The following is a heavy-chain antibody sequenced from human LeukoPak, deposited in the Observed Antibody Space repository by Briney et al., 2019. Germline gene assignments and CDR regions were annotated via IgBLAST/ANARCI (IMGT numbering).Heavy chain of an antibody. Sequence: GESLKISCKGSGYSFTNYWIGWVRQMPGKGLEEMGIIFPGDSDTRYSPSFQGQVTISADKSISTAYLQWTSLKASDTATYYCARRPRYDFGPHFDYWDQGTLVTVSS. CDR1: GYSFTNYW. CDR2: IFPGDSDT. J-gene: IGHJ4*02. V-gene: IGHV5-51*01. CDR3: ARRPRYDFGPHFDY. D-gene: IGHD3-3*01.